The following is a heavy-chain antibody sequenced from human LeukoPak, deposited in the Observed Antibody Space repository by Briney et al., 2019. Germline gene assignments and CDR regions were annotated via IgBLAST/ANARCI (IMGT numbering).Heavy chain of an antibody. CDR3: AISGGNDYYYYGMDV. Sequence: GGSLRLSCTASGFTFGDYAMSWFRQAPGKGLEWVSAISGSGGSTYYADSVKGRFTISRDNSKNTLYLQMNSLRAEDTAVYYCAISGGNDYYYYGMDVWGQGTTVTVSS. CDR1: GFTFGDYA. CDR2: ISGSGGST. D-gene: IGHD2-15*01. J-gene: IGHJ6*02. V-gene: IGHV3-23*01.